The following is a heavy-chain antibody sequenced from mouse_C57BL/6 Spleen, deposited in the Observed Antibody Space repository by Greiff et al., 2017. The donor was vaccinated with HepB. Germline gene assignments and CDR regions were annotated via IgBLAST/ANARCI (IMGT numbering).Heavy chain of an antibody. CDR3: TRSTMVTTEYFDV. Sequence: EVMLVESGTVLARPGASVKMSCKTSGYTFTSYWMHWVKQRPGQGLEWIGAIYPGNSDTSYNQKFKGKAKLTAVTSASTAYMELSSLTNEDSAVYYCTRSTMVTTEYFDVWGTGTTVTVSS. CDR2: IYPGNSDT. V-gene: IGHV1-5*01. J-gene: IGHJ1*03. D-gene: IGHD2-2*01. CDR1: GYTFTSYW.